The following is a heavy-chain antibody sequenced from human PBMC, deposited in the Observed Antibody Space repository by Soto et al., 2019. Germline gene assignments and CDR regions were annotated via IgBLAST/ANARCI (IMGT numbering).Heavy chain of an antibody. Sequence: GESLKISCKGSGYSFTSYWIGWVRQMPGKGLEWMGIIYPGDSDTRYSPSFQGQVTISADKSISTAYLQGSSLKASDTAMYYCARQDTGYSSSWTFDYWGQGTLVTVSS. V-gene: IGHV5-51*01. CDR3: ARQDTGYSSSWTFDY. J-gene: IGHJ4*02. CDR2: IYPGDSDT. D-gene: IGHD6-13*01. CDR1: GYSFTSYW.